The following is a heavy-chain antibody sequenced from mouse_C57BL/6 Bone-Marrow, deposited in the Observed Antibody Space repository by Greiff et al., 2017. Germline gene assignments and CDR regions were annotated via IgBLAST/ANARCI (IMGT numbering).Heavy chain of an antibody. D-gene: IGHD3-3*01. Sequence: QVQLKQSGAELVKPGASVKISCKASGYAFSSYWMNWVKQRPGKGLEWIGQIYPGDGDTNYNGKFKGKATLTADKSSSTAYMQLSSLTSEDSAVYFCAREPDSSWYFDVWGTGTTVTVSS. CDR2: IYPGDGDT. CDR1: GYAFSSYW. V-gene: IGHV1-80*01. CDR3: AREPDSSWYFDV. J-gene: IGHJ1*03.